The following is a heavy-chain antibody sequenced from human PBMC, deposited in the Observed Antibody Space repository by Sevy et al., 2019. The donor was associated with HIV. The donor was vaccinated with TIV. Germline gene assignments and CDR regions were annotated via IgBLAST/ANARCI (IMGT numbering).Heavy chain of an antibody. D-gene: IGHD6-19*01. CDR1: GFTFSSYS. Sequence: GGSLRLSCAASGFTFSSYSMYWVRQAPGKGLEWVSYISSSSSTIYYADSVKGRFTISRDNAKNSLYLQMNSLRAEDTAVDYCARGRIAVAVLWGQGTLVTVSS. CDR3: ARGRIAVAVL. CDR2: ISSSSSTI. J-gene: IGHJ4*02. V-gene: IGHV3-48*01.